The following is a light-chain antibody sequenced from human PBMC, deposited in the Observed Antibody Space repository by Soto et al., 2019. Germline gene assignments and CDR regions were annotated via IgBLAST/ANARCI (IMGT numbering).Light chain of an antibody. CDR2: EVN. V-gene: IGLV2-8*01. J-gene: IGLJ1*01. CDR1: SSDVGATDY. Sequence: QSALTQPPSASGSPGQSVAISCTGTSSDVGATDYVSWYQQHSGKAPKLLLYEVNKRPSGVPDRFPGSKSGNTASLTVSALQADDEADYYCISHAGASNVLGTGTKVTVL. CDR3: ISHAGASNV.